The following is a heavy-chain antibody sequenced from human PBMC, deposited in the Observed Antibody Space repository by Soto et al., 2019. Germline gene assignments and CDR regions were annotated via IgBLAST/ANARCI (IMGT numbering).Heavy chain of an antibody. Sequence: GGSLRLSCAASGFTFSSYAMSWVRQAPGKGLEWVSAISGSGGSTYYADSVKGRFTISRDNSKNTLYLQMNSLRAEDRAVYYCAKDQGSTSSHGKDVWGQGTTVTVSS. CDR2: ISGSGGST. D-gene: IGHD2-2*01. CDR3: AKDQGSTSSHGKDV. CDR1: GFTFSSYA. V-gene: IGHV3-23*01. J-gene: IGHJ6*02.